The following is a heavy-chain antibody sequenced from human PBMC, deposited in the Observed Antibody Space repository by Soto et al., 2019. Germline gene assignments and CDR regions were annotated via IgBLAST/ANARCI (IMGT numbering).Heavy chain of an antibody. CDR3: ASADTVTTTLDY. J-gene: IGHJ4*02. CDR1: GGSISSSSYY. V-gene: IGHV4-39*01. Sequence: PSETLSLTCTVSGGSISSSSYYWGWIRQPPGKGLEWIGSIYYSGSTYYNPSLKSRVTISVDTSKNQFSLKLSSVTAADTAVYYCASADTVTTTLDYWGQGTLVTVSS. D-gene: IGHD4-17*01. CDR2: IYYSGST.